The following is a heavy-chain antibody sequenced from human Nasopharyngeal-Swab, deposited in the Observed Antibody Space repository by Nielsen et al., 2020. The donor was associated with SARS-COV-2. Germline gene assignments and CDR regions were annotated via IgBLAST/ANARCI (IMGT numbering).Heavy chain of an antibody. CDR2: IYWDDDK. D-gene: IGHD3-3*01. J-gene: IGHJ5*02. V-gene: IGHV2-5*02. CDR3: AHSKVTYSDFWSGPPEGYWFDP. Sequence: RQAPGKALEWLALIYWDDDKRYSPSLKSRLTITKDTSKNQVVLTMTSMDPVDTATYYCAHSKVTYSDFWSGPPEGYWFDPWGQGTLVTVSS.